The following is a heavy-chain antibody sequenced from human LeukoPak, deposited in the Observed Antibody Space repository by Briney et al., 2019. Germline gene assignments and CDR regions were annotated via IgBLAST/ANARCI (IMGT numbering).Heavy chain of an antibody. Sequence: SETLSLTCAVSGGSISSGGYSWSWIRQPPGKGLEWIGYIYYSGSTYYNPSLKSRVTISVDTSKNQFSLKLSSVTAADTAVYYCARDSAIAAAGTGAAFDIWGQGTMVTVSS. CDR3: ARDSAIAAAGTGAAFDI. CDR2: IYYSGST. V-gene: IGHV4-30-4*07. J-gene: IGHJ3*02. D-gene: IGHD6-13*01. CDR1: GGSISSGGYS.